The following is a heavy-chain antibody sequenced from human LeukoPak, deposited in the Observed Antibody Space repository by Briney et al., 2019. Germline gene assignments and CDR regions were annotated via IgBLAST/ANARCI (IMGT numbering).Heavy chain of an antibody. CDR2: IWYDGSNK. J-gene: IGHJ4*02. V-gene: IGHV3-33*01. D-gene: IGHD3-22*01. CDR3: ARDSFVTDSSGYYSSGYFDY. CDR1: GFTFSSYG. Sequence: GGSLRLSCAASGFTFSSYGMHWVRQAPGKGLEWVAVIWYDGSNKYYADSVKGRFTISRDNSKNTLYLQMNSRRAEDTAVYYCARDSFVTDSSGYYSSGYFDYWGQGTLVTVSS.